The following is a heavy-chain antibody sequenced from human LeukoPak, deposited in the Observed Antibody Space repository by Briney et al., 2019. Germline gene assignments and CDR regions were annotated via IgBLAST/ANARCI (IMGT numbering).Heavy chain of an antibody. V-gene: IGHV4-39*07. CDR3: ARARGHTLDAFDI. CDR2: IYYSGST. J-gene: IGHJ3*02. Sequence: PSETLSLTCTVSGGSISSSSYYWGWIRQPPGKGLEWIGSIYYSGSTYYNPSLKSRVTISVDASKNQFSLKLSSVTAADTAVYYCARARGHTLDAFDIWGQGTMVTVSS. CDR1: GGSISSSSYY. D-gene: IGHD2-2*02.